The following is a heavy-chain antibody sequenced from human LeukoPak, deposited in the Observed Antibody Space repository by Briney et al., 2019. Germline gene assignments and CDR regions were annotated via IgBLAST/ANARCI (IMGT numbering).Heavy chain of an antibody. V-gene: IGHV4-59*12. J-gene: IGHJ4*02. CDR2: IYYSGST. CDR3: ARGEPPQWLDY. D-gene: IGHD6-19*01. Sequence: SETLSLTCTVSGGSISTYYWSWIRQPPGKGLEWIGYIYYSGSTNYNPSLKSRVTISVDTSKNQFSLKLSSVTAADTAVYYCARGEPPQWLDYWGQGTLVTVSS. CDR1: GGSISTYY.